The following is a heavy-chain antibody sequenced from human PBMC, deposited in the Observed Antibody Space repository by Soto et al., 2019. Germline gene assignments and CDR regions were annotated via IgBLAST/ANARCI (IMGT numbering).Heavy chain of an antibody. CDR2: LNPNSGNT. J-gene: IGHJ5*02. V-gene: IGHV1-8*02. Sequence: QVQLVQSGAEVKKPGASVKVSCTTSGYTFTTYDTNWVRQSTGQGFEWMGWLNPNSGNTGYAQKFQGRLTMTRDTSISTAYMELSSLRAEDTAVYYCVRNLNGFDPWGQGTLVTVSS. CDR3: VRNLNGFDP. CDR1: GYTFTTYD.